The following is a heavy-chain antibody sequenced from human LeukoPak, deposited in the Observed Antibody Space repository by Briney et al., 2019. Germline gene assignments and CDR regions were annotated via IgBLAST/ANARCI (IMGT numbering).Heavy chain of an antibody. J-gene: IGHJ4*02. D-gene: IGHD3-3*01. V-gene: IGHV3-30*18. CDR3: AKDSDFGVVIY. CDR2: ISYDGSNK. Sequence: GGSLRLSCAASGFTFSSYGMHWVRQAPGKGLEWVAVISYDGSNKYYADSVKGRFTISRDNSKNTLYLQMNSLRAEDTAVYYCAKDSDFGVVIYWGQGTLVTVSS. CDR1: GFTFSSYG.